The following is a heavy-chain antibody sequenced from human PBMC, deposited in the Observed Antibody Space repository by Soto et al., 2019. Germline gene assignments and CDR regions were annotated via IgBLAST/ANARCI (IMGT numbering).Heavy chain of an antibody. J-gene: IGHJ6*02. CDR1: GGTFRTSA. Sequence: QVQLVQSGAEVKKPGSSVKVSCKASGGTFRTSAISWVRQAPGQGLEWVGGIMPVFRRPKYAQNFQGRVTITADESPSPAHXELSSLRSDDTAVYYCARDKDRPQLGGNYYYILDVWGQGTAVTVSS. CDR3: ARDKDRPQLGGNYYYILDV. D-gene: IGHD3-3*02. CDR2: IMPVFRRP. V-gene: IGHV1-69*12.